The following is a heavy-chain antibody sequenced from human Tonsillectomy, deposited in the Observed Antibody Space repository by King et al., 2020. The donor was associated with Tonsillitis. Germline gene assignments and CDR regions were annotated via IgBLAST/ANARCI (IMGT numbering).Heavy chain of an antibody. J-gene: IGHJ4*02. D-gene: IGHD2-15*01. CDR2: ISADTGNP. CDR1: GYTFTTYP. CDR3: ARVRYCNDGTCHNLDH. V-gene: IGHV7-4-1*02. Sequence: QLVQSGSELKKPGASVTVSCKTSGYTFTTYPMSWVRQAPGQGLEWMGWISADTGNPTYAQGFTGRFVFSLDTSVTTAYLQITSLKAEDTAIYYCARVRYCNDGTCHNLDHWGQGTLVTVSS.